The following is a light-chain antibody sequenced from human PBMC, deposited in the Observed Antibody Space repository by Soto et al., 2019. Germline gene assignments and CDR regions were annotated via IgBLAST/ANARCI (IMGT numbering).Light chain of an antibody. CDR1: QSISIW. CDR3: QHYNYYSWT. CDR2: KTS. V-gene: IGKV1-5*03. Sequence: DIHMTQSPSTLSASVGDRVTITCRASQSISIWLAWYQQKPGKAPNLLIYKTSSVESGVPSRFSGSGSGTVFTLTISSLQPDDFATYYCQHYNYYSWTFGQGTKVESK. J-gene: IGKJ1*01.